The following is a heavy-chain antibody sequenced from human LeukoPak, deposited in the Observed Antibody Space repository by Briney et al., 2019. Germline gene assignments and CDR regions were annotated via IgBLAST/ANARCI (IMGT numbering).Heavy chain of an antibody. CDR2: ISGSGGST. J-gene: IGHJ3*02. D-gene: IGHD4-17*01. Sequence: GGSLRLSCAASGFTFSSYAMSWVRQAPGKGLEWVSAISGSGGSTYYAGSVKGRFTISRDNSKNTLYLQMNSLRAEDTAVYYCATLTTVTSGAFDIWGQGTMVTVSS. CDR3: ATLTTVTSGAFDI. CDR1: GFTFSSYA. V-gene: IGHV3-23*01.